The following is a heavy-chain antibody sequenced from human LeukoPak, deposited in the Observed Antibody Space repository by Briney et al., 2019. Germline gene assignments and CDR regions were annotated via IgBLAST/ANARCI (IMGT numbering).Heavy chain of an antibody. CDR2: ISGSSSHI. CDR3: ASRYCTSTNCYAFDY. D-gene: IGHD2-2*01. V-gene: IGHV3-21*01. J-gene: IGHJ4*02. CDR1: GFTFSIYS. Sequence: GGSLRLSCAASGFTFSIYSMNWVRQAPGQGLEGVSSISGSSSHIFYADSGKGRFTISRDNAKTSLYLQMNSLRAEDKAVYYCASRYCTSTNCYAFDYWGQGTLVTVSS.